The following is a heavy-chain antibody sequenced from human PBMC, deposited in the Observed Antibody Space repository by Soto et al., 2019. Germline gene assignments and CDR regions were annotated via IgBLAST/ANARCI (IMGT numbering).Heavy chain of an antibody. CDR2: IGGPSSST. V-gene: IGHV3-23*01. CDR3: ARADVVLMVYSTALDF. Sequence: GGSLRLSCAASGFTFGDYTMTWVRQAPGKGLEWVSTIGGPSSSTYYADSVKGRFTVSRDNSNNTLYLHMNSLRAEDTALYYCARADVVLMVYSTALDFWGQGTLVTVSS. J-gene: IGHJ4*02. CDR1: GFTFGDYT. D-gene: IGHD2-8*01.